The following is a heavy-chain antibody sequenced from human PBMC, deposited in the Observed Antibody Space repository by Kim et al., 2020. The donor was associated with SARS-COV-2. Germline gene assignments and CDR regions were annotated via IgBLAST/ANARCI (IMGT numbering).Heavy chain of an antibody. Sequence: GGSLRLSCAASGFTFSSYGMHWVRQAPGKGLDWVAVISHDGSNKYYADSVKGRFTISRDNSKNTLYLQMNSLRAEDTAVYYCAKNGNYYGSGSYLYYFDYWGQGTLVTVSS. CDR2: ISHDGSNK. CDR3: AKNGNYYGSGSYLYYFDY. D-gene: IGHD3-10*01. CDR1: GFTFSSYG. J-gene: IGHJ4*02. V-gene: IGHV3-30*18.